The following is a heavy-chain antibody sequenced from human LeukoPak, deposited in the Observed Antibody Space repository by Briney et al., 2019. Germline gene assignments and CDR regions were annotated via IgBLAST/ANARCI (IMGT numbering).Heavy chain of an antibody. J-gene: IGHJ4*02. D-gene: IGHD6-19*01. CDR1: GYTVSSYW. CDR3: ARNLGYSSGWYSDY. CDR2: IYPGDSDT. V-gene: IGHV5-51*01. Sequence: PGESLKISCKGSGYTVSSYWIGWVRQMPGKGLEWMGTIYPGDSDTRYSPYFKGQVTMSAEKSINTAYLQWSSLKASDTAMYYCARNLGYSSGWYSDYWGQGTLVTVSS.